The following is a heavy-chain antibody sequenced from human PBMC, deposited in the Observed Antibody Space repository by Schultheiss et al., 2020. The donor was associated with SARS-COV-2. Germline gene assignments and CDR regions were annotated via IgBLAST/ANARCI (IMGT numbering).Heavy chain of an antibody. D-gene: IGHD3-16*01. CDR1: GFTFSTYW. V-gene: IGHV3-7*03. Sequence: GGSLRLSCAASGFTFSTYWMSWVRQAPGKGLEWVANIKQDGSEKYYVDSVKGRFTISRDNAKNSLYLQMNSLRAEDTAVYYCARDMIQVWPRRTFDYWGQGTLVIVSS. CDR3: ARDMIQVWPRRTFDY. CDR2: IKQDGSEK. J-gene: IGHJ4*02.